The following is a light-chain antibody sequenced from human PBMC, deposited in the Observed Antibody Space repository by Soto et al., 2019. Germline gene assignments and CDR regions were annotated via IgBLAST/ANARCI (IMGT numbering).Light chain of an antibody. CDR2: EVS. CDR1: SSDVGGYNY. CDR3: SAYTSTNTPVV. Sequence: QSALTQPASVSGSTGQTITISCTGTSSDVGGYNYVSWYQHNPGKAPKLLTYEVSNRPSGVSDRFSGSKSDNMASLTISGLQAEDEADYYCSAYTSTNTPVVFGGGTK. V-gene: IGLV2-14*01. J-gene: IGLJ2*01.